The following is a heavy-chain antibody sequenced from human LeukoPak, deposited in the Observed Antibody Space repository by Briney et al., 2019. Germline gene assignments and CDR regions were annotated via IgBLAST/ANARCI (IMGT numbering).Heavy chain of an antibody. CDR3: AKTRPLDSSSWSHGDY. V-gene: IGHV3-23*01. Sequence: GGSLRLSCAASGFTFSSYAMSWVRQAPGKGLEWVSAISGSGDSTYYGDSVKGRFTISRGNSKNTLYLQMNSLRAEDTAVYYCAKTRPLDSSSWSHGDYWGQGTLVTVSS. D-gene: IGHD6-13*01. CDR1: GFTFSSYA. CDR2: ISGSGDST. J-gene: IGHJ4*02.